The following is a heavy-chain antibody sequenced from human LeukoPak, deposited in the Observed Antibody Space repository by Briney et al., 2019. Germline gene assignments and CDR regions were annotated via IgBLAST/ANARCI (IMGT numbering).Heavy chain of an antibody. CDR3: AKDQYILTGNFDY. CDR1: GFTFNIYA. CDR2: ISGSGGST. Sequence: GGSLRLSCVASGFTFNIYAMSWVRQAPGKGLEWVSAISGSGGSTYYADSVKGRFTISRDNSKNTLYLQMNSLRAEDTAVYYCAKDQYILTGNFDYWGQGTLVTVSS. V-gene: IGHV3-23*01. J-gene: IGHJ4*02. D-gene: IGHD3-9*01.